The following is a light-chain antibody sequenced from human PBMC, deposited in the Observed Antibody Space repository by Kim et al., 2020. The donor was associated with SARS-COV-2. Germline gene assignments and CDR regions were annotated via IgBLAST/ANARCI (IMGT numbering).Light chain of an antibody. J-gene: IGLJ1*01. V-gene: IGLV3-1*01. CDR2: QAS. Sequence: VSPGQTASITCSGDKLGDKYACWYQQKPGQSPVLIIYQASRRPSGIPERFSGSNSGNTATLTIRGTQAMDEADYYCQAWDISTKVFGTGTKVTVL. CDR1: KLGDKY. CDR3: QAWDISTKV.